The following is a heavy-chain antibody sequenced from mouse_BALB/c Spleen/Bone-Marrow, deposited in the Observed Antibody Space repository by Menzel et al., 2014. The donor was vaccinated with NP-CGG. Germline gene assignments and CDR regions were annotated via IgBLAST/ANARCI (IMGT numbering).Heavy chain of an antibody. CDR1: GFTFSGYT. CDR3: TTLTGTSY. V-gene: IGHV5-12-2*01. D-gene: IGHD4-1*01. Sequence: EVNVVESGGGLVQPGGSLKLSCAASGFTFSGYTMSWVRQTPEKRLEWVAFITNGGGNTYYPDTVKGRFTISRDNAKNTLYLQMSSLKSEDTAIYYCTTLTGTSYWGQETLVTVSA. CDR2: ITNGGGNT. J-gene: IGHJ3*01.